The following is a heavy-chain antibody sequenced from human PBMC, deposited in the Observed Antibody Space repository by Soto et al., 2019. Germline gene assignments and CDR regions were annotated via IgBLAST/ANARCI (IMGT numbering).Heavy chain of an antibody. J-gene: IGHJ5*02. V-gene: IGHV4-34*01. Sequence: SETLSLTCAVYGGSFSGYYWSWIRQPPGKGLEWIGEINHSGSTNYNPSLKSRVTISVDTSKNQFSLKLSSVTAADTAVYYCARGPARFDPWGQGTLVTVSS. CDR2: INHSGST. CDR1: GGSFSGYY. CDR3: ARGPARFDP.